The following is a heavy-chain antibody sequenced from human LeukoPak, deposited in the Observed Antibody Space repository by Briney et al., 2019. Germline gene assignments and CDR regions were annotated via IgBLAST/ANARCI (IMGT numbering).Heavy chain of an antibody. V-gene: IGHV1-46*01. D-gene: IGHD1-14*01. CDR3: ARDSLRDRGPFDM. Sequence: GASVKVSCKASGYTFTSYYIHWVRQAPGQGLEWMGIINPSGGGTSSAQKFQGRVTMTRDTSTSTVYMELSSLGSEDTAVYYCARDSLRDRGPFDMWGQGTRVTVST. CDR2: INPSGGGT. J-gene: IGHJ3*02. CDR1: GYTFTSYY.